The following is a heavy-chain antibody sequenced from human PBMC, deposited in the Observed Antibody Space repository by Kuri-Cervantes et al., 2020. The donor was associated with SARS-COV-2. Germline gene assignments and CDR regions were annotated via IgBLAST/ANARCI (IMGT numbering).Heavy chain of an antibody. J-gene: IGHJ6*02. Sequence: LSLICAASGFTFRRYSMSWVRQAPGKGLEWVSAISGSGGSTYYADSVKGRFTISRDNSKNTLYLQMNSLRAEDTAVYYCERGGYCSGGSCYSVYYYYYYGMDVWGQGTTVTVSS. V-gene: IGHV3-23*01. CDR1: GFTFRRYS. CDR3: ERGGYCSGGSCYSVYYYYYYGMDV. D-gene: IGHD2-15*01. CDR2: ISGSGGST.